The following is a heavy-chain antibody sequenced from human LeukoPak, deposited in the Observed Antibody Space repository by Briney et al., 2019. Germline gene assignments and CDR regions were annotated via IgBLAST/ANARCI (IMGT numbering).Heavy chain of an antibody. Sequence: SETLSLTCTVSGGSISSHYWSWIRQPPGKGLEWIGYIYYSGSTNYNPSLKSRVTISVDTSKNQFSLKLSSVTAADTAVYYCARAPSITNWFDPWGQGTLVTVSS. J-gene: IGHJ5*02. CDR3: ARAPSITNWFDP. V-gene: IGHV4-59*11. D-gene: IGHD3-3*02. CDR2: IYYSGST. CDR1: GGSISSHY.